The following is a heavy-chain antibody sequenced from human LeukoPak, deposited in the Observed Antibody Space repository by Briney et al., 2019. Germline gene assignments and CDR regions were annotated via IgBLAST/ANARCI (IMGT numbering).Heavy chain of an antibody. V-gene: IGHV1-69*01. D-gene: IGHD2-2*01. Sequence: EASVKVSCKASGGTFSSYAISWVRQAPGQGLEWMGGIIPIFGTANYAQKFQGRVTITADESTSPAYMELSSLRSEDTAVYYCARVPYCSSTSCYGTLEKGPYFQHWGQGTLVTVSS. CDR2: IIPIFGTA. J-gene: IGHJ1*01. CDR3: ARVPYCSSTSCYGTLEKGPYFQH. CDR1: GGTFSSYA.